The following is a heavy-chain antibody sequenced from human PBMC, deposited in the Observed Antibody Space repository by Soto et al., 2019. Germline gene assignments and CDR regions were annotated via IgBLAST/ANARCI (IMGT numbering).Heavy chain of an antibody. V-gene: IGHV3-30*03. CDR2: ISYDGNNK. D-gene: IGHD2-2*01. J-gene: IGHJ6*02. CDR1: GFTFLNYA. Sequence: GGSLRLSCATSGFTFLNYAMNWVRQAPGKGLEWVAVISYDGNNKYYADSVKGRFTISRDNSKNTLYLQMNSLRAEDTAVYCCAREFDIVVVPAASGMDVWGQGTTVTV. CDR3: AREFDIVVVPAASGMDV.